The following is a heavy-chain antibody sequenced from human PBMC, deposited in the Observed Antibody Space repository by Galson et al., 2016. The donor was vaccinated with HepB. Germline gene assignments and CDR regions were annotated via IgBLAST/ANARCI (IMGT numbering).Heavy chain of an antibody. Sequence: SLRLSCAASGFNFSDYYMSWIRQAPGKGLEWVSYISSSSSYTNYADSVKGRFTISRDNAKNSLYLQMNSLRAGDTAVYYCAKSMLSSNFYYYGMDVWGQGTTLTAS. CDR2: ISSSSSYT. D-gene: IGHD2-8*01. V-gene: IGHV3-11*06. J-gene: IGHJ6*02. CDR3: AKSMLSSNFYYYGMDV. CDR1: GFNFSDYY.